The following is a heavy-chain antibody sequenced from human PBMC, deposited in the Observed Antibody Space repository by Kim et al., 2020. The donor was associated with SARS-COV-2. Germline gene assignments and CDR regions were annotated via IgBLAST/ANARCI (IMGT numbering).Heavy chain of an antibody. Sequence: GGSLRLSCAASGFTFSSYAMSWVRQAPGKGLEWVSAISGRGGSTYYADSVKGRLTISRDNSKNTLYLQMNSLRAEDTAVYYCAKDLNWGLYGMDVWDQGTTVTVSS. CDR1: GFTFSSYA. J-gene: IGHJ6*02. CDR3: AKDLNWGLYGMDV. CDR2: ISGRGGST. D-gene: IGHD7-27*01. V-gene: IGHV3-23*01.